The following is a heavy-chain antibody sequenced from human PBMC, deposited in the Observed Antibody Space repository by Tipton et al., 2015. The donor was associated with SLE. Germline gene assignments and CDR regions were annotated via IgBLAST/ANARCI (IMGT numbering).Heavy chain of an antibody. CDR1: GGSISSHY. V-gene: IGHV4-59*11. J-gene: IGHJ4*02. CDR2: IYYSGCT. D-gene: IGHD3-9*01. CDR3: AGEQYDILTGYYD. Sequence: TLSLTCTVSGGSISSHYWSWIRQPPGKGLGWIGYIYYSGCTNYNPSLKSRVTLSVDTSKNQFSLKRSSVTAADTAVYYCAGEQYDILTGYYDWCQGTLVTVSS.